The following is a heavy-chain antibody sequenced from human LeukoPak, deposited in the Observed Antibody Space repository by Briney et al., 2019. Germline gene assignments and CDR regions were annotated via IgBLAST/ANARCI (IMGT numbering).Heavy chain of an antibody. CDR3: ARDEPNAMGGTAGLAD. D-gene: IGHD6-19*01. Sequence: ASVKVSCKASGYTFTGYYMHWVRQAPGQGLEWMGWINPNSGGTNYAQKFQGRVTMTRDTSISTAYMELSRLRSDDTAVYYCARDEPNAMGGTAGLADWGQGALVTVSS. V-gene: IGHV1-2*02. CDR2: INPNSGGT. CDR1: GYTFTGYY. J-gene: IGHJ4*02.